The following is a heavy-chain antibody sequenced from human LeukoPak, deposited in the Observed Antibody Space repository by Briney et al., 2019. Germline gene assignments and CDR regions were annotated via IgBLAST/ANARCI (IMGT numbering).Heavy chain of an antibody. D-gene: IGHD1-1*01. CDR2: IIPIFGTA. Sequence: ASVKVSCKASGGTFSSYAISWVRQAPGQGLEWMGGIIPIFGTANYAQKFQGRVTITADESTSTAYMELSSLRSEDTAVYYCARAEIGLRYNWNDVTAFDIWGQGTMVTASS. CDR3: ARAEIGLRYNWNDVTAFDI. CDR1: GGTFSSYA. J-gene: IGHJ3*02. V-gene: IGHV1-69*13.